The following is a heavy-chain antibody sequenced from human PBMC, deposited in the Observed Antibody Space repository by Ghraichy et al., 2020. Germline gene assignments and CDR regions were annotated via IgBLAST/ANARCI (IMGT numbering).Heavy chain of an antibody. J-gene: IGHJ6*01. V-gene: IGHV4-59*08. CDR3: ARRGRGYSLYFYGLDV. CDR1: GGSLRNNF. Sequence: SETLSLICTVSGGSLRNNFWSWVRQAPGKGLEWIGYIYYTGSTNYSPSLNSRVTISLDTSKNQVSLTLTSLTAADTAVYYCARRGRGYSLYFYGLDVWGQGTTVTVSS. CDR2: IYYTGST. D-gene: IGHD5-12*01.